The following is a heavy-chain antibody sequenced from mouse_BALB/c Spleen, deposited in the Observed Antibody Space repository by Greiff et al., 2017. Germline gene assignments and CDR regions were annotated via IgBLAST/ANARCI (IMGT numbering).Heavy chain of an antibody. CDR1: GFTFSSYG. D-gene: IGHD2-3*01. V-gene: IGHV5-6*02. J-gene: IGHJ3*01. CDR3: ARLYDGYSAWFAY. Sequence: DVKLVESGGDLVKPGGSLKLSCAASGFTFSSYGMSWVRQTPDKRLEWVATISSGGSYTYYPDSVKGRFTISRDNAKNTLYLQMSSLKSEDTAMYYCARLYDGYSAWFAYWGQGTLVTVSA. CDR2: ISSGGSYT.